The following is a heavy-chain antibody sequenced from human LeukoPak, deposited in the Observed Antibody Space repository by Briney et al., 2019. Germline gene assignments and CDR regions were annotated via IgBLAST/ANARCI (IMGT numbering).Heavy chain of an antibody. J-gene: IGHJ4*02. Sequence: SVKVSCKASGGTFSSYAISWVRQAPGQGLEWMGRIIPILGIANYAQKFQGRVTITADKPTSTAYMELSSLRSEDTAVYYCARDAYYYDSSGYYLVDYWGQGTLVTVSS. CDR2: IIPILGIA. CDR1: GGTFSSYA. D-gene: IGHD3-22*01. CDR3: ARDAYYYDSSGYYLVDY. V-gene: IGHV1-69*04.